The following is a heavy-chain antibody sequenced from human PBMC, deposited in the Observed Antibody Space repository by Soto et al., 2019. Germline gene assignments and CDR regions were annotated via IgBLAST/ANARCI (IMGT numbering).Heavy chain of an antibody. CDR2: ISGSGGST. CDR1: GFTFSSYA. J-gene: IGHJ4*02. CDR3: AKDVLAMNYYGSGSPSTYFDY. D-gene: IGHD3-10*01. Sequence: PGGSLRLSCAASGFTFSSYAMSWVPEAPGKGLEWGSDISGSGGSTSYADSVKARFTITRDNSKNTLYLQMNSLRAEDKAVDYCAKDVLAMNYYGSGSPSTYFDYWGQGTLVTVSS. V-gene: IGHV3-23*01.